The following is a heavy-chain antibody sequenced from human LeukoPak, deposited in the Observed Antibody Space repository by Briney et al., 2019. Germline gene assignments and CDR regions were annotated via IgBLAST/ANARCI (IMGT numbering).Heavy chain of an antibody. V-gene: IGHV4-34*01. CDR2: INHSGST. CDR1: GGSFSGYY. J-gene: IGHJ5*02. Sequence: SETLSLTCAVYGGSFSGYYWSWIRQPPGKGLEWIGEINHSGSTNYNPSLKSRVTISVDTSKNQFSLKLSSVTAADTAVYYCARVAGTQYYDFWSGYLNWFDPWGQGTLVTVSS. D-gene: IGHD3-3*01. CDR3: ARVAGTQYYDFWSGYLNWFDP.